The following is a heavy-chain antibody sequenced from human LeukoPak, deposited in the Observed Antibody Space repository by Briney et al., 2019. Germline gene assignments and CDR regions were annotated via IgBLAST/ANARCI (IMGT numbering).Heavy chain of an antibody. CDR2: ISGSGGST. CDR1: GSTFSSYA. D-gene: IGHD3-3*01. CDR3: AKDSITNFGVIIIGYFEY. Sequence: GGSLRLSCAASGSTFSSYAMSWVRQAPGKGLEWVSAISGSGGSTYYADSVKGRFTISRDNSKNTLYLQMNSLRAEDTAVYYCAKDSITNFGVIIIGYFEYWGQGTLVTVSS. V-gene: IGHV3-23*01. J-gene: IGHJ4*02.